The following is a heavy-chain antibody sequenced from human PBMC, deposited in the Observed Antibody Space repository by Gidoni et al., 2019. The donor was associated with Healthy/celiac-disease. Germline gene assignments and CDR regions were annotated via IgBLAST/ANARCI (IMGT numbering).Heavy chain of an antibody. CDR1: GFTFSSYG. CDR2: IWYDGSNK. J-gene: IGHJ3*02. CDR3: AREEWELRRSRGYDAFDI. D-gene: IGHD1-26*01. V-gene: IGHV3-33*01. Sequence: QVQLVESGGGVVQPGRSLRLSCDASGFTFSSYGRPWVRQAPGKGLEWVAVIWYDGSNKYYADSVKGRFTISRDNSKNTLYLQMNSLRAEDTAVYYCAREEWELRRSRGYDAFDIWGQGTMVTVSS.